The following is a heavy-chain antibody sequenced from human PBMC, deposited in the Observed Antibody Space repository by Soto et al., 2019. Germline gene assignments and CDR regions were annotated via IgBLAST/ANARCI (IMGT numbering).Heavy chain of an antibody. CDR3: ARDESAGSSIRY. D-gene: IGHD2-2*01. J-gene: IGHJ4*02. V-gene: IGHV3-21*01. Sequence: EVQVVESGGGLVKPGGSLRLSCTASGSTFRPYGMNWVRQAPGKGLEWVSSISNSGDYIYYADSVQGRFTISRDNAKNSLYLQRNSLRAEDTAVCCCARDESAGSSIRYWGQGIPVTVSS. CDR2: ISNSGDYI. CDR1: GSTFRPYG.